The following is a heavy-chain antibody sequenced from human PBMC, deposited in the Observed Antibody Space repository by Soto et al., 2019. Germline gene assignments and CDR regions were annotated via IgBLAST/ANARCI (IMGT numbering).Heavy chain of an antibody. Sequence: EVQLLESGGGLVQPGGSLRLSCAASGFTFSSFALSWVRQAPGKGLEWVSVISGSGDGTDYADSVKGRFTISRDNSKNTLYLQMNSLRAEDTAVYYCAGPGYSSQDYWGQGALVTVSS. J-gene: IGHJ4*02. CDR2: ISGSGDGT. CDR1: GFTFSSFA. V-gene: IGHV3-23*01. D-gene: IGHD5-18*01. CDR3: AGPGYSSQDY.